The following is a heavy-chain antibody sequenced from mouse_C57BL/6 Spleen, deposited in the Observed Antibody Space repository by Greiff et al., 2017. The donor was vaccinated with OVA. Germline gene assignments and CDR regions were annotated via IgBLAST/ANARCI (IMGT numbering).Heavy chain of an antibody. V-gene: IGHV5-2*01. CDR3: ARYDGYYPFAY. D-gene: IGHD2-3*01. J-gene: IGHJ3*01. Sequence: EVKLVESGGGLVQPGESLKLSCESNAYEFPSHDMSWVRKTPEKRLELVAAINSDGGSTYYPDTMERRFIISRDNTKMTLYLQMSSLRSEDTALYYCARYDGYYPFAYWGQGTLVTVSA. CDR2: INSDGGST. CDR1: AYEFPSHD.